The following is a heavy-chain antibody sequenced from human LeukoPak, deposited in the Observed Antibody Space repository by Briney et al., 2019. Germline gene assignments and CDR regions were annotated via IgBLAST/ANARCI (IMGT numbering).Heavy chain of an antibody. D-gene: IGHD1-1*01. J-gene: IGHJ4*02. V-gene: IGHV1-24*01. CDR3: ATGIGTLSFDY. CDR1: GYTLTELS. Sequence: ASVKVSCKVSGYTLTELSMRWARQAPGKGLEWMGGFDPEDGETIYAQKFQGRVTMTEDTSTDTAYMELSSLRSEDTAVCYCATGIGTLSFDYWGQGTLVTVSS. CDR2: FDPEDGET.